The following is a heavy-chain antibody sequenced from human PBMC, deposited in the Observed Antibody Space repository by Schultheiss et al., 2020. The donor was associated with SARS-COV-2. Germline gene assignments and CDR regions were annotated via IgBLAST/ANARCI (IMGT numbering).Heavy chain of an antibody. Sequence: GGSLRLSCAASGFTFSGSAMHWVRQASGKGLEWVGRIRSKANSYATAYAASVKGRFTISRDDSKNTAYLQMNSLKTEDTAVYYCAKQLWNGDSWGQGTLVTVSS. CDR1: GFTFSGSA. D-gene: IGHD1-1*01. CDR3: AKQLWNGDS. V-gene: IGHV3-73*01. J-gene: IGHJ4*02. CDR2: IRSKANSYAT.